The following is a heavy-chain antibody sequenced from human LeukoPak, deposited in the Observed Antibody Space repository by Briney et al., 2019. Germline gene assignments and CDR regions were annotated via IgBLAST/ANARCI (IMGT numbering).Heavy chain of an antibody. D-gene: IGHD3-22*01. V-gene: IGHV3-30*18. J-gene: IGHJ4*02. CDR3: AKNYYHGSGSPDTPGY. CDR2: ISSDGSNK. CDR1: GFTFSSYG. Sequence: GRSLRLSCAASGFTFSSYGMHWVRQAPGKGLEWVAVISSDGSNKYFADSVKGRFTISRDNSKNTLYLQMNSLRAEDTAVYYCAKNYYHGSGSPDTPGYWGQGTLVTVSS.